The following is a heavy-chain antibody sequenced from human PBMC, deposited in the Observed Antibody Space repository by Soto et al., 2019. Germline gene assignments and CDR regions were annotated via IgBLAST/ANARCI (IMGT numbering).Heavy chain of an antibody. CDR2: IYFRGNS. Sequence: QVQLQESGPGLVKPSQTLSVTCTVSGDSITSGPYYWSWVRQLPGRGLEWIGYIYFRGNSYYNPSLKRRITISLDRSKNQFSLELNSVTAADTAVYYCARSGGSNSWYGVFDFWGQGTLVNVSS. J-gene: IGHJ4*02. CDR3: ARSGGSNSWYGVFDF. CDR1: GDSITSGPYY. V-gene: IGHV4-31*03. D-gene: IGHD2-15*01.